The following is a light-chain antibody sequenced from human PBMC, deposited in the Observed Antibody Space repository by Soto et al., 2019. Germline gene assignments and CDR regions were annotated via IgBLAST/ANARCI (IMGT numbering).Light chain of an antibody. Sequence: DIQMTQSPSTLSASVGDRVTITCRASKSISSWLAWYQQKPGKAPKLLIYKASSLESVVPSRFSGSGSGTEFTLTISSLQPDDSATYYCQQYNSYLYTFGQGTKLEIK. CDR2: KAS. CDR1: KSISSW. J-gene: IGKJ2*01. CDR3: QQYNSYLYT. V-gene: IGKV1-5*03.